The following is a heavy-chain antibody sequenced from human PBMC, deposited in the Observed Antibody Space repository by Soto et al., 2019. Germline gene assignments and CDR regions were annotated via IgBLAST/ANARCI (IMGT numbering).Heavy chain of an antibody. V-gene: IGHV3-7*03. CDR3: ERENWYVFHN. J-gene: IGHJ4*02. D-gene: IGHD1-1*01. CDR1: GINFNDCW. Sequence: RGGSLRLSCAASGINFNDCWMSWVRQAPGKGLEWVANIKEDGSSKYYVDSVKGRFTISRDNAKNSLYLQMNSLRAEDTALYYCERENWYVFHNWGQGTPVTVSS. CDR2: IKEDGSSK.